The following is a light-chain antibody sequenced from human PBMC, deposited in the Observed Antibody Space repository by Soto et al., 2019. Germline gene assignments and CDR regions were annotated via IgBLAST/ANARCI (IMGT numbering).Light chain of an antibody. V-gene: IGKV1-5*01. J-gene: IGKJ1*01. Sequence: DIQLTQSPPYLSASVGERVNITCRASQSIGTWLAWHQQKPGKAPNLLMFDASTLHTGVPSRFSGSGDGTEFTLSISSLQPDDSAIYYCQQYDSYWTYGQGTKVDIK. CDR2: DAS. CDR3: QQYDSYWT. CDR1: QSIGTW.